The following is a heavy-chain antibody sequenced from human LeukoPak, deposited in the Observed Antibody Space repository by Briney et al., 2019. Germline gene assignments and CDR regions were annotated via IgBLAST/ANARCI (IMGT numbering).Heavy chain of an antibody. V-gene: IGHV4-59*01. D-gene: IGHD3-10*01. CDR1: GGSISSYY. Sequence: SETLSLTCTVSGGSISSYYWSWLRQPPGKGLEWIGYIYYSGSTNYNPSLKSRVTISVDTSKNQFSLKLSSVTAADTAVYYCARDLRLGPGLGKYYYGSGSYYWFDPWGQGTLVTVSS. CDR2: IYYSGST. CDR3: ARDLRLGPGLGKYYYGSGSYYWFDP. J-gene: IGHJ5*02.